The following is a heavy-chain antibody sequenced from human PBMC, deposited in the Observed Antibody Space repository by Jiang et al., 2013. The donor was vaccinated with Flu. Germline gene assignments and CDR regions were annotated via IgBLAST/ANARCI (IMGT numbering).Heavy chain of an antibody. Sequence: GLVKPSETLSLTRNVSGGSISSSSYYWGWIRQPPGKGLEWIGSIYFSGSTYYNPSLKSRVAIFVDTSKNQFSLNLSSVTAADTAVYYCARRYCTNGVCYRSYFDYWGQGTLVTVSS. CDR2: IYFSGST. D-gene: IGHD2-8*01. V-gene: IGHV4-39*01. CDR1: GGSISSSSYY. CDR3: ARRYCTNGVCYRSYFDY. J-gene: IGHJ4*02.